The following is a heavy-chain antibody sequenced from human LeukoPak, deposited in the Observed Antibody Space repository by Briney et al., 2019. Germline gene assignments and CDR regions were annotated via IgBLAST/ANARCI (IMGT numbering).Heavy chain of an antibody. CDR3: ARSIQLWNRFDP. V-gene: IGHV1-69*04. J-gene: IGHJ5*02. D-gene: IGHD5-18*01. Sequence: SVKVSCKASGGTFSSYAISWVRQAPGQGLEWMGRIIPILGIANYAQKFQGRVTITADKSTSTAYMELSSLRSEDTAVYYCARSIQLWNRFDPWGQGTLVTVSS. CDR2: IIPILGIA. CDR1: GGTFSSYA.